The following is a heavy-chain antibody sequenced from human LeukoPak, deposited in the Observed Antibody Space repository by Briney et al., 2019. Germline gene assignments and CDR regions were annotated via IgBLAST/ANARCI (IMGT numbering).Heavy chain of an antibody. J-gene: IGHJ6*02. V-gene: IGHV1-69*01. Sequence: ASVNVSCKASGGTFSSYAISWVRQAPGQGLEWMGGIIPIFGTANYAQKFQGRVTITADESTSTAYMELSSLRSEDTAVYYCARAGSSGWWGYYYYGMDVWGQGTTVTVSS. CDR2: IIPIFGTA. CDR3: ARAGSSGWWGYYYYGMDV. CDR1: GGTFSSYA. D-gene: IGHD6-19*01.